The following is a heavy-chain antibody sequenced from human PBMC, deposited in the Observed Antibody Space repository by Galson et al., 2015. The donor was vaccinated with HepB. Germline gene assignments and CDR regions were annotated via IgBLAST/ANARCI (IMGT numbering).Heavy chain of an antibody. V-gene: IGHV3-23*01. CDR3: AKGPRRDSGSNLTLGCHGMDV. J-gene: IGHJ6*02. D-gene: IGHD1-26*01. CDR2: ISGSGGST. CDR1: GITFSSYA. Sequence: SLRLSCAASGITFSSYAMSWVRQAPGKGLEWVSTISGSGGSTYYADSVKGRFTISRDNSKNTLYLQMNSLRAEDTALYYCAKGPRRDSGSNLTLGCHGMDVWGQGTTVTVSS.